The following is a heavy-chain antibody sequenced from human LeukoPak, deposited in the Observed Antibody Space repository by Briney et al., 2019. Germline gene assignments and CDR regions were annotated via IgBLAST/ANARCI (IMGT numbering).Heavy chain of an antibody. J-gene: IGHJ4*02. CDR2: ISGSGGST. CDR1: GFTFSSYA. Sequence: GGSLRLSCAASGFTFSSYAMSWVRQAPGKGLEWVSAISGSGGSTYYADSVKGRFTISRDNSKNTLYLQMNSLRAEDTAVYYYAKDLRVQWLADYWGQGTLVTVSS. CDR3: AKDLRVQWLADY. D-gene: IGHD6-19*01. V-gene: IGHV3-23*01.